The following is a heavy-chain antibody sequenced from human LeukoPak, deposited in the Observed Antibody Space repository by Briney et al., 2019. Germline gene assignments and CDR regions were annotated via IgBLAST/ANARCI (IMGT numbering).Heavy chain of an antibody. Sequence: GGSLRLSCAASGFTFSSYAMSWVRQAPGKGLEWVSAIRGSGGGTNYGDSVKGRFTISRDNAKNSLYLQMNSLRAEDTAVYYCARDMGSSWYKTPMDYWGQGTLVTVSS. CDR3: ARDMGSSWYKTPMDY. CDR2: IRGSGGGT. CDR1: GFTFSSYA. J-gene: IGHJ4*02. D-gene: IGHD6-13*01. V-gene: IGHV3-23*01.